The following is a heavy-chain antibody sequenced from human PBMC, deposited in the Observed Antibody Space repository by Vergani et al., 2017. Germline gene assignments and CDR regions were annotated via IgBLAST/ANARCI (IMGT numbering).Heavy chain of an antibody. CDR3: ARDQEGRYSGSYTD. Sequence: VQLVESGGGVVQPGRSLRLSCAASGFTFSSYSMNWVRQAPGKGLEWVSYISSSSSTIYYADSVKGRFTISRDNAKNSLYLQMNSLRAEDTAVYYCARDQEGRYSGSYTDWGQGTLVTVSS. CDR2: ISSSSSTI. V-gene: IGHV3-48*01. CDR1: GFTFSSYS. D-gene: IGHD1-26*01. J-gene: IGHJ4*02.